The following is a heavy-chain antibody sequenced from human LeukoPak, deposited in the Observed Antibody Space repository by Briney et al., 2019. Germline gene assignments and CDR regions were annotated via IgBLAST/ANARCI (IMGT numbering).Heavy chain of an antibody. J-gene: IGHJ6*03. CDR3: ARVRYCSSTSCTYTSPYYYYMDV. Sequence: GASVKVSCKASGYTFTGYYMHWVRQAPGQGLEWMGRINPNSGGTNYAQKFQGRVTMTRDTSISTAYMELSSLRSEDTAVYYCARVRYCSSTSCTYTSPYYYYMDVWGKGTTVTVSS. V-gene: IGHV1-2*06. CDR1: GYTFTGYY. D-gene: IGHD2-2*01. CDR2: INPNSGGT.